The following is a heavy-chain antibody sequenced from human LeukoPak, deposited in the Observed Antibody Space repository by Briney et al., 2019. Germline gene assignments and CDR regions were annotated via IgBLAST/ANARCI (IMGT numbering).Heavy chain of an antibody. CDR3: ARVKKFTIFGVVTRREYYYYMDV. Sequence: ASVKVSCKASGYTFTGYYMHWVRQAPGQGLEWMGWINPNSGGTNYAQKFQGRVTMTRDTSISTAYMELSRLRSDDTAVYYCARVKKFTIFGVVTRREYYYYMDVWGKGTTVTVSS. CDR2: INPNSGGT. V-gene: IGHV1-2*02. J-gene: IGHJ6*03. D-gene: IGHD3-3*01. CDR1: GYTFTGYY.